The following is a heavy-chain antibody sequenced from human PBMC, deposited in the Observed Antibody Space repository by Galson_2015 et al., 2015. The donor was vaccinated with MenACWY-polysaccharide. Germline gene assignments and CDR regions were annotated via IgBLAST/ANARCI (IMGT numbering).Heavy chain of an antibody. CDR1: GFTFSSYE. D-gene: IGHD3-3*01. V-gene: IGHV3-48*03. Sequence: LRLSCAASGFTFSSYEMNWVRQAPGKGLEWVSYISSSGCTIYYADSVKGRFTISRDNAKNSLYLQMNSLRAEDTAVYYCARQGVVATIFGVAFDIWGQGTMVTVSS. CDR2: ISSSGCTI. CDR3: ARQGVVATIFGVAFDI. J-gene: IGHJ3*02.